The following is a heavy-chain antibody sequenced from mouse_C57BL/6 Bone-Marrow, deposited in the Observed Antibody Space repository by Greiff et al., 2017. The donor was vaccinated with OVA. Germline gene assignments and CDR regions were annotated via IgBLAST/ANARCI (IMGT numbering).Heavy chain of an antibody. CDR3: ARKDYYGSSYDD. J-gene: IGHJ2*01. CDR2: INPSSGYT. Sequence: QVQLKESGAELARPGASVKMSCKASGYTFTSYTMHWVKQRPGQGLEWIGYINPSSGYTKYNQKFKDKATLTADKSSSTAYMQLSSLTSEDSAVYYCARKDYYGSSYDDWGQGTTLTVSS. CDR1: GYTFTSYT. V-gene: IGHV1-4*01. D-gene: IGHD1-1*01.